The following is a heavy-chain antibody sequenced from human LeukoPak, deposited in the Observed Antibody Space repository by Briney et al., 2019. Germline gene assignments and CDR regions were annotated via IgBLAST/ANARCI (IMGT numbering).Heavy chain of an antibody. CDR2: INHSGST. V-gene: IGHV4-34*01. D-gene: IGHD3-10*01. J-gene: IGHJ5*02. CDR1: GGSFSGYY. Sequence: PSETLSLTCAVYGGSFSGYYWSWIRQPPGKGLEWIGEINHSGSTNYNPSLKSRVTISVDTSKNQFSLKLSSVTAADTAVYYCASGDGGSWGQGTLVTVSS. CDR3: ASGDGGS.